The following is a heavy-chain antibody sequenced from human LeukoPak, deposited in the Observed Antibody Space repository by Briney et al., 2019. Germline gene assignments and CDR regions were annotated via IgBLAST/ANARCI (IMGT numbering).Heavy chain of an antibody. CDR1: GFTFSNSD. Sequence: GGSLRLSCAASGFTFSNSDMNWVRQAPGKGLEWVSAISASGTSPAYADSVKGRFTISRDNSKNMVFLQMNSLRAEDTALYYCAIDPNWESGYWGQGTLVTVSS. CDR2: ISASGTSP. V-gene: IGHV3-23*01. D-gene: IGHD1-1*01. J-gene: IGHJ4*02. CDR3: AIDPNWESGY.